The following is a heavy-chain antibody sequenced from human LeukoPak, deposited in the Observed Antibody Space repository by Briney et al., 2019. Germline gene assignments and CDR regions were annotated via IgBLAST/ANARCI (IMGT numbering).Heavy chain of an antibody. CDR3: AREVGLANIVVVPAANNWFDP. CDR1: GYTFTGFH. Sequence: GATVKVSCKASGYTFTGFHIHWVRQAPGQGAGWMAWINPNSGGTKYAQEFQGRVTITRDTSISTAYMELSSLRSEDTAVYYCAREVGLANIVVVPAANNWFDPWGQGTLVTVSS. V-gene: IGHV1-2*02. CDR2: INPNSGGT. D-gene: IGHD2-2*01. J-gene: IGHJ5*02.